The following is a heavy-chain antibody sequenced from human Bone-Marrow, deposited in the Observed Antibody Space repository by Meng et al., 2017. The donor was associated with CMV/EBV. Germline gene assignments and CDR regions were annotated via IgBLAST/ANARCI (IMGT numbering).Heavy chain of an antibody. V-gene: IGHV3-66*01. CDR2: IYSGGST. J-gene: IGHJ6*02. D-gene: IGHD6-6*01. CDR1: GFTVSSNY. Sequence: GGSLRLSCAASGFTVSSNYMSWVRQAPGKGLEWVSVIYSGGSTYYADSVKGRFTISRDNAKSSLFLQMNSLRAEDTAVYYCARTYTSSSAISYYYYGMDVWGQGTTVTVSS. CDR3: ARTYTSSSAISYYYYGMDV.